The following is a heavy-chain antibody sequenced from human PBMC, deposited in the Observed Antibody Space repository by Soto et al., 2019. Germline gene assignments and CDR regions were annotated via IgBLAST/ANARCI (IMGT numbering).Heavy chain of an antibody. CDR1: GVSISSYY. CDR2: IYYSGST. V-gene: IGHV4-59*01. Sequence: SVPLPLTCTVSGVSISSYYWSWIRQPQGKGLEWIGYIYYSGSTNYNPSLKSRVTISVDTSKNQFSLKLSSVTAADTAVYYCTRHRSTTVVTPNAFDIWGQGTMVTVSS. D-gene: IGHD4-17*01. CDR3: TRHRSTTVVTPNAFDI. J-gene: IGHJ3*02.